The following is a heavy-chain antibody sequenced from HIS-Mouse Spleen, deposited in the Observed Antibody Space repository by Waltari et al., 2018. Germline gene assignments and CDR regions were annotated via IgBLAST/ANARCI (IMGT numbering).Heavy chain of an antibody. J-gene: IGHJ3*02. CDR2: INRDGSST. V-gene: IGHV3-74*01. D-gene: IGHD1-1*01. CDR3: ARDLELDAFDI. CDR1: GFTFSSYW. Sequence: EVQLVESRGGLVQPGGSLRLSCAASGFTFSSYWMHWVRQAPGKGLVWVSRINRDGSSTSYADSVKGRFTISRDNAKNTLYLQMNSLRAEDTAVYYCARDLELDAFDIWGQGTMVTVSS.